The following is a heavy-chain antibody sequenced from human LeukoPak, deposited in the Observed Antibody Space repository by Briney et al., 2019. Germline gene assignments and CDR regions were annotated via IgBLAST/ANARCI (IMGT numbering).Heavy chain of an antibody. J-gene: IGHJ4*02. CDR2: IWYDGSNK. Sequence: GRSLRLSCAASGFTFSSYGMHWVRQAPGKGLEWVAVIWYDGSNKYYADSVKGRFTISRDNSKNTLYLQMNSLRAEDTAVYYCARVGYELELRGPLDYWGQGTLVTVSS. CDR1: GFTFSSYG. V-gene: IGHV3-33*01. CDR3: ARVGYELELRGPLDY. D-gene: IGHD1-7*01.